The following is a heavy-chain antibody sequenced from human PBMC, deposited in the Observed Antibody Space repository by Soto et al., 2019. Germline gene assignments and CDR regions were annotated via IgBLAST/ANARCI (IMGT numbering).Heavy chain of an antibody. V-gene: IGHV4-61*08. CDR1: GGSINSGGYS. CDR2: IYYSGNT. CDR3: ARDSDH. J-gene: IGHJ5*02. Sequence: SETLSLTCAVSGGSINSGGYSWSWIRQPPGKGLEWIGCIYYSGNTNYNPSLKSRVTISVDTSKNQFSLKLSSVTAADTAVYYCARDSDHWGQGTLVTVSS.